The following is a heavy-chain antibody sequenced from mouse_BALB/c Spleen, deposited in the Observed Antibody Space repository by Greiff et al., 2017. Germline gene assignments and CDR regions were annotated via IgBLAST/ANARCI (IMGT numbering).Heavy chain of an antibody. Sequence: VQLKQSGAELVKPGASVKLSCTASGFNIKDTYMHWVKQRPEQGLEWIGRIDPANGNTKYDPKFQGKATITADTSSNTAYLQLSSLTSEDTAVYYCALNYYGSSYGFAYWGQGTLVTVSA. CDR3: ALNYYGSSYGFAY. CDR2: IDPANGNT. V-gene: IGHV14-3*02. D-gene: IGHD1-1*01. J-gene: IGHJ3*01. CDR1: GFNIKDTY.